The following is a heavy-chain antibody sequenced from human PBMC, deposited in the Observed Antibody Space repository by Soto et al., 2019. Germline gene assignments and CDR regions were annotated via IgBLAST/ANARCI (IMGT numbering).Heavy chain of an antibody. J-gene: IGHJ4*02. CDR2: IPYDGRNQ. CDR1: GFVFSAYS. V-gene: IGHV3-30*02. Sequence: PGGSLRLSCAASGFVFSAYSMNWVRQAPGKGLEWVAIIPYDGRNQYYEDSVKGRFTTSRDNSKNTLHLQMNSLRAEDTAVYYCAKEYSSAHFDCWGQGTLVTVSS. CDR3: AKEYSSAHFDC. D-gene: IGHD3-10*01.